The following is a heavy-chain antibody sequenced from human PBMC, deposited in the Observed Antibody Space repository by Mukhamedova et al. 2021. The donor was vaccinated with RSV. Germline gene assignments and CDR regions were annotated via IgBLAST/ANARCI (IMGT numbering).Heavy chain of an antibody. Sequence: SYTISWVRQAPGQGLEWMGRIIPILGIANYAQKFQGRVTITADKSTSTAYMELSSLRSEDTAVYYCARGAMVRGVILRNWFHPWG. CDR3: ARGAMVRGVILRNWFHP. CDR2: IIPILGIA. J-gene: IGHJ5*02. CDR1: SYT. D-gene: IGHD3-10*01. V-gene: IGHV1-69*02.